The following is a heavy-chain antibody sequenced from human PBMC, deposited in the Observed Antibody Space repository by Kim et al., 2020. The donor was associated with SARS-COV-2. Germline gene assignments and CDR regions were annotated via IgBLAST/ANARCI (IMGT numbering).Heavy chain of an antibody. CDR3: TSGAVAGNDAFDI. CDR1: GFLLSRFG. Sequence: GGSLRLSCVGSGFLLSRFGMHWVRQAPGKGLEWVTTISYDGSIQYYGDSVKGRFTISRDNSKNNLFLQMNSLRDEDTAVYYCTSGAVAGNDAFDIWGQGTMVTVSS. J-gene: IGHJ3*02. CDR2: ISYDGSIQ. D-gene: IGHD6-19*01. V-gene: IGHV3-30*03.